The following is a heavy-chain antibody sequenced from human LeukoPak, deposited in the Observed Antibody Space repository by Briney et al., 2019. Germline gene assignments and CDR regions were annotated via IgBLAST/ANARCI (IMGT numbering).Heavy chain of an antibody. CDR3: ARDQYDTWSRRGNFDS. V-gene: IGHV3-7*03. Sequence: GGSLRLSCVASGFTFGKYWMSWVRQALGKGLEWVANIKLDGSEKNYVDSVKGRFTISRDNTKNSLYLQMNSLRAEDTAVFYCARDQYDTWSRRGNFDSWGQGTLVIVSS. CDR2: IKLDGSEK. D-gene: IGHD3-3*01. CDR1: GFTFGKYW. J-gene: IGHJ4*02.